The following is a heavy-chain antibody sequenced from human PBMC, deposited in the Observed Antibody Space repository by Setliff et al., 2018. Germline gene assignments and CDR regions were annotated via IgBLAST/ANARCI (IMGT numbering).Heavy chain of an antibody. D-gene: IGHD3-22*01. CDR1: GGSISSGSYY. V-gene: IGHV4-39*07. Sequence: SETLSLTCAVSGGSISSGSYYWSWIRQPPGKGLEWIGSINHGGDTSYNPSLQSLVAISVDTSKNQFSLKLSSVTAADTAVYYCVRRTYYYDTSPMGWFDPWGQGILVTVSS. J-gene: IGHJ5*02. CDR2: INHGGDT. CDR3: VRRTYYYDTSPMGWFDP.